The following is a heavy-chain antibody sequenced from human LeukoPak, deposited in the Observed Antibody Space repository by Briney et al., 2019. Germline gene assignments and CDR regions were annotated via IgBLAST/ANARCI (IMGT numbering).Heavy chain of an antibody. CDR3: ARHTTVVPPHYFDY. CDR1: GGSISSYY. V-gene: IGHV4-59*08. D-gene: IGHD4-23*01. CDR2: IYYSGST. Sequence: SETLSLTCTVSGGSISSYYWSWIRQPPGKGLEWIGYIYYSGSTNYNPSLKSRVTISLDTSKNQVSLKLSSVTAADTAVYYCARHTTVVPPHYFDYWGQGTLVTVSS. J-gene: IGHJ4*02.